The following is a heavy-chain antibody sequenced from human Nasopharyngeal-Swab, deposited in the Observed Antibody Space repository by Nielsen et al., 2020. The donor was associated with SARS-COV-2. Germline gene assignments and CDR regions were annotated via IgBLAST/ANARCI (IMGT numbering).Heavy chain of an antibody. CDR2: TYYRSKWYN. Sequence: WIRQSPSRGLEWLGRTYYRSKWYNDYAVSVKSRITINPDTSKNQFSLQLNSVTPEDTAVYYCARGGDPREVVAATDCFDPWGQGTLVTVSS. CDR3: ARGGDPREVVAATDCFDP. V-gene: IGHV6-1*01. J-gene: IGHJ5*02. D-gene: IGHD2-15*01.